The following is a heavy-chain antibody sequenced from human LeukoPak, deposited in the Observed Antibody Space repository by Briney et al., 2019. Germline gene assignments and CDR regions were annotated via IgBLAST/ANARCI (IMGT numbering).Heavy chain of an antibody. CDR3: TKRRPSGSVTVDEY. D-gene: IGHD2-21*02. Sequence: GGSLRLSCTTSGFTFSRFTMSWVRQAPGKGLEWVSSISYNSANKWHADSVKGRFTISRDNSKNTLYLQMHSLRADDTALYYCTKRRPSGSVTVDEYWGQGALVTVSS. CDR2: ISYNSANK. V-gene: IGHV3-23*01. J-gene: IGHJ4*02. CDR1: GFTFSRFT.